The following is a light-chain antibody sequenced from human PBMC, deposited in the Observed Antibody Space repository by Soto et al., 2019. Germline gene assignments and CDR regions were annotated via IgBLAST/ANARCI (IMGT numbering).Light chain of an antibody. CDR2: AAS. V-gene: IGKV1-39*01. J-gene: IGKJ5*01. CDR1: QGISSC. Sequence: DFQMTQSPSSLSASVGDRVTITCRASQGISSCLNWYQLKPGKAPKLLIYAASSLQSGVPSRFIGSGSATDYTPTISSLQPEEFATYYCQQSYSAPGITFGQGTRLEIK. CDR3: QQSYSAPGIT.